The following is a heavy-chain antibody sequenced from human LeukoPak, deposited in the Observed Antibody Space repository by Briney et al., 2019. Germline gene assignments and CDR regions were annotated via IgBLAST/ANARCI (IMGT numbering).Heavy chain of an antibody. D-gene: IGHD1-26*01. CDR1: GASFSAYF. Sequence: PSETLSLTCGVYGASFSAYFWNWVRQSPGKGLEWIGEIKHGGGTNYNPSLMGRVTISVDTSKNKFSLKLNSVTAADTAVYYCARDDSGSPGEGYFDYWGQGTLVTVSS. CDR3: ARDDSGSPGEGYFDY. V-gene: IGHV4-34*01. J-gene: IGHJ4*02. CDR2: IKHGGGT.